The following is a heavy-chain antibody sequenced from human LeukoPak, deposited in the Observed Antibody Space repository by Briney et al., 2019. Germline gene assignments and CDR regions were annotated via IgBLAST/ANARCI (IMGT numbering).Heavy chain of an antibody. J-gene: IGHJ4*02. D-gene: IGHD3-3*01. V-gene: IGHV1-2*02. CDR1: GYTFTGYY. CDR3: ARDRGMDTIFGVPPYYFDY. Sequence: ASVKVSCKASGYTFTGYYMHWVRQAPGQGLEWMGWINPNSGGTNYAQKFQGRVTMTRDTSISTAYMELSRLRSDDTAVYYCARDRGMDTIFGVPPYYFDYWGQGTLVTVSS. CDR2: INPNSGGT.